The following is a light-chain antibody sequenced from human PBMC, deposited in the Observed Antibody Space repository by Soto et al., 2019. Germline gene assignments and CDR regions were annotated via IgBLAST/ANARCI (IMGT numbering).Light chain of an antibody. CDR2: LNSDGSH. CDR3: QTWDTGIRV. J-gene: IGLJ3*02. CDR1: SGHSSYA. V-gene: IGLV4-69*01. Sequence: QPVLTQSPSASASLGASVKLTCTLSSGHSSYAIAWHQQQSEKGPRFLMKLNSDGSHSKGDGIPDRFSGSSSGAERYLTISSLQSEDEADYYCQTWDTGIRVFGGGTQLTVL.